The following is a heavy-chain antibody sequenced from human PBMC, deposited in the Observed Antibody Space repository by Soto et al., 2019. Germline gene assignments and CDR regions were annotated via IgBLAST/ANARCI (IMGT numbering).Heavy chain of an antibody. V-gene: IGHV3-30-3*01. Sequence: QVQLVESGGGVVQPGRSLRLSCAASGFTFSRYPMYWVRQAPGKGLEWVAVITYDGNNKYYADSVKGRFTISRDNAKNTRALQKNNLRPEDTAVCYCAKGVGSCDFDYWGQGTLVAVSS. CDR3: AKGVGSCDFDY. CDR1: GFTFSRYP. J-gene: IGHJ4*02. CDR2: ITYDGNNK. D-gene: IGHD1-26*01.